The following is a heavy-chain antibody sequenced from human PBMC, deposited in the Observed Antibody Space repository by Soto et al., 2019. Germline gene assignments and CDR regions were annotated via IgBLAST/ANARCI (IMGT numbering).Heavy chain of an antibody. J-gene: IGHJ3*02. V-gene: IGHV3-30*18. D-gene: IGHD1-26*01. CDR3: AKRGSFYDPGAFDI. Sequence: SLRLSCAASGFTFSSYGMHWVRQAPGKGLEWVAVISYDGSNKYYADSVKGRFTISRDNSKNTLYLQMNSLRAEDTAVYYCAKRGSFYDPGAFDIWGQGTMVTVSS. CDR1: GFTFSSYG. CDR2: ISYDGSNK.